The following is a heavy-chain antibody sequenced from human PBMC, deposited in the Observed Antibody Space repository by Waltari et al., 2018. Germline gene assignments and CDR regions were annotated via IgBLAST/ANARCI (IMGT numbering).Heavy chain of an antibody. V-gene: IGHV3-7*01. D-gene: IGHD2-2*02. Sequence: EVQLVESGGGLVQPGGSLRLSCAASGFTFSSYWMSWVRQAPGKGLEWVANIKQDGSEKYYVDSVKGRFTISRDNAKNSLYLQMNSLRAEDTAVYYCARELVVPAAIADYWGQGTLVTVSS. CDR3: ARELVVPAAIADY. J-gene: IGHJ4*02. CDR1: GFTFSSYW. CDR2: IKQDGSEK.